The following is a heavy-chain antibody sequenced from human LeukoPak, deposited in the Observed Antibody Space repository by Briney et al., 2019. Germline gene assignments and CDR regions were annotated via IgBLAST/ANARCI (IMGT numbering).Heavy chain of an antibody. D-gene: IGHD3-9*01. CDR1: GYTFISYF. Sequence: ASVKVSCKASGYTFISYFMLWVRQAPGQGLEWMGILNPNSGNTTYAQNFQGRVTMTRDTSTSTFYMELSSLRFEDTAVYYCARDAGILTGEYYHYFYYMDVWGTGTTVTVSS. CDR2: LNPNSGNT. J-gene: IGHJ6*03. CDR3: ARDAGILTGEYYHYFYYMDV. V-gene: IGHV1-46*01.